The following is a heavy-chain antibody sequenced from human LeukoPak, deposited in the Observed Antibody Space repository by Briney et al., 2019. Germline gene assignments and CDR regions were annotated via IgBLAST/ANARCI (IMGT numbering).Heavy chain of an antibody. J-gene: IGHJ3*02. Sequence: SETLSLTCSVSGGSISSSSYYWGWIRQPPGKGLEWIGSIYYSGSTYYNPSLKSRVTISVDTSKNQFSLKLSSVTAADTAVYYCARHFSHGSGSYSINGAFDIWGQGTMVTVSS. CDR3: ARHFSHGSGSYSINGAFDI. CDR2: IYYSGST. V-gene: IGHV4-39*01. CDR1: GGSISSSSYY. D-gene: IGHD3-10*01.